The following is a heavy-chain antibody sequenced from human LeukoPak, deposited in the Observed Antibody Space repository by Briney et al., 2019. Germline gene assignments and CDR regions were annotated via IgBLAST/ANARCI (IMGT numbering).Heavy chain of an antibody. Sequence: ASVKVSCKASGYTFTSYGISWVRQAPGQGLDWMGWISAYNGNTNYAQKLQGRVTMTTDTSTSTAYMELRSLRSDDAAVYYCARTYYYDSSGYDKRYNWFDPWGQGTLVTVSS. D-gene: IGHD3-22*01. J-gene: IGHJ5*02. CDR2: ISAYNGNT. CDR3: ARTYYYDSSGYDKRYNWFDP. CDR1: GYTFTSYG. V-gene: IGHV1-18*01.